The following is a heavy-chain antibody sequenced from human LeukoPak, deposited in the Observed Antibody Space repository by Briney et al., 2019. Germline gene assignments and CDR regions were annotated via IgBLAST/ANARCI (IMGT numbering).Heavy chain of an antibody. D-gene: IGHD5-18*01. V-gene: IGHV3-21*01. Sequence: GGSLRLSCAASGFTFSTYTMNWVRQAPGKGLEWVSSISSSSSYIYYADSVKGRFTISRDNAKNSLYLQMNSLRAEDTAVYYCARVGGYSYGYIGSFDYWGQGTLVTVSS. CDR3: ARVGGYSYGYIGSFDY. J-gene: IGHJ4*02. CDR2: ISSSSSYI. CDR1: GFTFSTYT.